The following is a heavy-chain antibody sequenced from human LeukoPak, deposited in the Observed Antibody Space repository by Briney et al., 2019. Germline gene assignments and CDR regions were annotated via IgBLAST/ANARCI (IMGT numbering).Heavy chain of an antibody. D-gene: IGHD3-22*01. CDR3: ARRSGLDY. J-gene: IGHJ4*02. Sequence: LEWVSYISSSSSTIYYADSVKGRFTISRDNAKNSLYLQMNSLRAEDTAVYYCARRSGLDYWGQGTLVTVSS. CDR2: ISSSSSTI. V-gene: IGHV3-48*01.